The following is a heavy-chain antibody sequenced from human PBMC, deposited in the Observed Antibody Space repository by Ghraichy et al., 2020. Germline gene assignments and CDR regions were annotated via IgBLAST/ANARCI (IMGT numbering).Heavy chain of an antibody. CDR3: ARLPDYYDNSDYRDY. V-gene: IGHV1-69*02. CDR2: MIPILAIT. D-gene: IGHD3-22*01. J-gene: IGHJ4*02. Sequence: SVKVSCKASGGTFSTYTINWVRQAPGQGLEWMGRMIPILAITNYAQKFQGRVTITADKSTSTAYMELSSLRSEDTAVYYCARLPDYYDNSDYRDYWGQGTLVTVSS. CDR1: GGTFSTYT.